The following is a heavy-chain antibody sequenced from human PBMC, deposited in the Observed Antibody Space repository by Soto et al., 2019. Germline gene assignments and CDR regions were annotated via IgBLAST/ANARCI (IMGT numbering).Heavy chain of an antibody. J-gene: IGHJ4*02. CDR3: AKGGGGDHGY. V-gene: IGHV3-23*01. CDR2: ISSGNGGTT. CDR1: GFTFSSSA. Sequence: EVQLLDSGGGLVQPGGSLRLSCTASGFTFSSSAMSWVRQAPGKGLEWVSAISSGNGGTTYYAGSVKGRFTISRDNSKKTLYRQRKSVGAEDTAVYYCAKGGGGDHGYWGQGTLVTVSS. D-gene: IGHD2-21*02.